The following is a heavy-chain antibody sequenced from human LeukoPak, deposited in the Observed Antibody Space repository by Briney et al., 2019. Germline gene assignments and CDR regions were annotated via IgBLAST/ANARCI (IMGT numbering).Heavy chain of an antibody. CDR3: ARVMDIVVVPAAIWPDY. J-gene: IGHJ4*02. V-gene: IGHV3-11*04. D-gene: IGHD2-2*03. Sequence: RGSLRLSCAASGFTFSDYYMSWIRQAPGKGLEWVSYISSSGSTIYYADSVKGRFTISRDNAKNSLYLQMNSLRAEDTAVYYCARVMDIVVVPAAIWPDYWGQGTLVTVSS. CDR1: GFTFSDYY. CDR2: ISSSGSTI.